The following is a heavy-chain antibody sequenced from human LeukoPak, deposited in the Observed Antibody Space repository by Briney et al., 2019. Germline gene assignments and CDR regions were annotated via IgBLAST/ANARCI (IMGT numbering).Heavy chain of an antibody. Sequence: GGSLRLSWAAAGFTLSSYSMSWVRQAPGKWREWVSAISGGGGSTYYADSVKGRFTISRDHSKNTLYLQMNSLRAEDTAVYYCAKVVGASSDAFDIWGQGTMVTVSS. J-gene: IGHJ3*02. CDR1: GFTLSSYS. CDR2: ISGGGGST. D-gene: IGHD1-26*01. CDR3: AKVVGASSDAFDI. V-gene: IGHV3-23*01.